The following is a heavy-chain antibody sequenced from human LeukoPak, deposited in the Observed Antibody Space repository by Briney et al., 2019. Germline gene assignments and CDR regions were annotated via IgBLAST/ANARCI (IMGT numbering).Heavy chain of an antibody. Sequence: PGGSLRLSCAASGFTFRNYGMHWVRQAPGKGLEWVAVISYGGSNKYYADSVKGRFTISRDTSKNTLFLQMNSLRAEDTAVYYCAKDTGGGYYDSSGYYYTSPLPNWGQGTLVTVSS. D-gene: IGHD3-22*01. V-gene: IGHV3-30*18. J-gene: IGHJ4*02. CDR1: GFTFRNYG. CDR3: AKDTGGGYYDSSGYYYTSPLPN. CDR2: ISYGGSNK.